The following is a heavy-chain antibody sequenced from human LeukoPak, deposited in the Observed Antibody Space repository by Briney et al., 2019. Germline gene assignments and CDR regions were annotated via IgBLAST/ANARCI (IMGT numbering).Heavy chain of an antibody. CDR2: IYVTGT. V-gene: IGHV4-59*08. J-gene: IGHJ6*03. CDR3: ARHIGGGIEDMDV. CDR1: GGSIGTYY. Sequence: SETLSLTCTVSGGSIGTYYWSWIRQSPGKGLEWIGYIYVTGTRYNPYLQSRVTISVDRSRNQFFLKMSSVTAADTAVYHCARHIGGGIEDMDVWGKGTKVIVSS. D-gene: IGHD3-16*02.